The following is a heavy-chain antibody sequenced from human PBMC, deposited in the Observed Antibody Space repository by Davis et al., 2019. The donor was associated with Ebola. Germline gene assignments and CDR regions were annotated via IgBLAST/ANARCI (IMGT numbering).Heavy chain of an antibody. CDR3: ARASPLAAAGTFDP. V-gene: IGHV1-18*01. Sequence: AASLKVSCKASGYTFTSYGISWVRQAPGQGLEWMGWISAYNGSTNYAQKLQGRVTMTTDTSTSTAYMELRSLRSDDTAVYYCARASPLAAAGTFDPWGQGTLVTVSS. CDR2: ISAYNGST. D-gene: IGHD6-13*01. CDR1: GYTFTSYG. J-gene: IGHJ5*02.